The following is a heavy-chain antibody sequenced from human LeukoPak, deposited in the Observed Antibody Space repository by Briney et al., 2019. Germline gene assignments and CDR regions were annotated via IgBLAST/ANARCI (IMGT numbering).Heavy chain of an antibody. Sequence: GGSLRLSCAASGFNFSNYAMSWVRQAPGRGLEWVSVTSGSGATTYYADSVKGRFTVSRDSSKNTLFLQMNSLRVDDTALYYCARDGNAWFQVHWGQGTLVTVSS. J-gene: IGHJ4*02. V-gene: IGHV3-23*01. CDR3: ARDGNAWFQVH. CDR1: GFNFSNYA. CDR2: TSGSGATT. D-gene: IGHD3-9*01.